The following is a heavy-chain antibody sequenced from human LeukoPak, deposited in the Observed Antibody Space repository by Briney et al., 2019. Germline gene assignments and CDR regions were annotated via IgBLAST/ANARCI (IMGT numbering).Heavy chain of an antibody. CDR1: GGSISSYY. V-gene: IGHV4-59*01. CDR2: IYYSGST. J-gene: IGHJ2*01. D-gene: IGHD4-23*01. Sequence: SETLSLTCTVSGGSISSYYWSWIRQPPGKGLEWIGYIYYSGSTNYNPSLKSRVTISIDTSKNQFSLKLSSVTAADTAVYYCARGTPHFDLWGRGTLVTVSS. CDR3: ARGTPHFDL.